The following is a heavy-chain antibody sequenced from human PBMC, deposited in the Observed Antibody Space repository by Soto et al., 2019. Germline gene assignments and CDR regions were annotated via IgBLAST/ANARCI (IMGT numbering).Heavy chain of an antibody. Sequence: APVKGSCKASGGTFSSYAISWVGQGPGQRREWMGGVIPIFGTANYAQKFQGRVTITADESTSTAYMELSSLRSEDTAVYYCARAGLNYDSSGYYIDYYYYGMDVWGQGTTVNVSS. CDR3: ARAGLNYDSSGYYIDYYYYGMDV. CDR1: GGTFSSYA. V-gene: IGHV1-69*13. D-gene: IGHD3-22*01. CDR2: VIPIFGTA. J-gene: IGHJ6*02.